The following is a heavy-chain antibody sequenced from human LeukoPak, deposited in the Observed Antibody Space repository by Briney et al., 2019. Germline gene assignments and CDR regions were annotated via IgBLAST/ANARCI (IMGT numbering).Heavy chain of an antibody. CDR1: GFTFSSYA. V-gene: IGHV3-23*01. Sequence: GGSLRLSCAASGFTFSSYAMSWVRQAPGKWLEWVPAINGSGDTTYYADSVKGRFTISRDNSKNTLYLQMNSLRAEDTAVYYCAKVRGGFSGTYTGHWGQGTLVTVSS. J-gene: IGHJ4*02. CDR2: INGSGDTT. CDR3: AKVRGGFSGTYTGH. D-gene: IGHD1-26*01.